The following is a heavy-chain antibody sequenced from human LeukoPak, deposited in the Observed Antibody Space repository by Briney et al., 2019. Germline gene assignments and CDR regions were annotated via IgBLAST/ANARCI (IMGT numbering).Heavy chain of an antibody. D-gene: IGHD5-24*01. Sequence: GGSLRLSCAASGFTFSSYAMHWVRQAPGKGLEWVARIKAKIHGETIDYAAPVRGRFIISRDDSRNTVYLQMNSLKFEDTAMYYCTRRSTIWGRGTRVTVSS. CDR2: IKAKIHGETI. CDR3: TRRSTI. J-gene: IGHJ4*02. CDR1: GFTFSSYA. V-gene: IGHV3-15*01.